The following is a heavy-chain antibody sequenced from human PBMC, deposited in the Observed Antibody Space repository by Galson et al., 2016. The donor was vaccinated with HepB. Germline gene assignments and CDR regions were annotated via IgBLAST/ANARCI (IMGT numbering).Heavy chain of an antibody. CDR1: GFSLREFY. Sequence: SLRLSCAVSGFSLREFYMDWVRQAPGKGLEWVSYISSSGSTIYYADSVKGRFAISSDKAKNSLYLQMNRLTDEDTAVYYCARDLESGSGSYYFDLWGQGIPVTVSS. J-gene: IGHJ4*02. CDR2: ISSSGSTI. CDR3: ARDLESGSGSYYFDL. V-gene: IGHV3-11*04. D-gene: IGHD3-10*01.